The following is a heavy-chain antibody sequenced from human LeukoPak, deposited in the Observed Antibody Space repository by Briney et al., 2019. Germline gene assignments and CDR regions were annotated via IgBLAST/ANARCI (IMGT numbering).Heavy chain of an antibody. CDR3: AREMYGGSYYGYFQH. J-gene: IGHJ1*01. CDR2: IYYSGST. V-gene: IGHV4-61*01. D-gene: IGHD1-26*01. Sequence: KPSETLSLTCTVPGGSVSSGSYYWSWIRQPPGKGLEWIGYIYYSGSTNYNPSLKSRVTISIDTSKNQFSLKLSSVTAADTAVYYCAREMYGGSYYGYFQHWGQGTLVTVSS. CDR1: GGSVSSGSYY.